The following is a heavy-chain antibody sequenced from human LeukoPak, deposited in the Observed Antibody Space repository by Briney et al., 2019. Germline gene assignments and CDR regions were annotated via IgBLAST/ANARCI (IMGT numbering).Heavy chain of an antibody. J-gene: IGHJ4*02. CDR3: ARRNGYGLYFDY. CDR1: GFTFSSYA. D-gene: IGHD5-18*01. V-gene: IGHV3-7*01. Sequence: PGGSLGLSCAASGFTFSSYAMHWVRQAPGKGLEWVANIKQDGSEKYYVDSVKGRFTVSRDNAKNSLYLQTNSLRAEDTAVYYCARRNGYGLYFDYWGQGTLVTVSS. CDR2: IKQDGSEK.